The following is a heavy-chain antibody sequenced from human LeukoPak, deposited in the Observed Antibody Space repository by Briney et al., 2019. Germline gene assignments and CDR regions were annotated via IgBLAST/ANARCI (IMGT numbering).Heavy chain of an antibody. CDR2: ISYDGSNK. V-gene: IGHV3-30*03. Sequence: GGSLRLSCAASGFTFSSYGMHWVRQAPGKGLEWVAVISYDGSNKYYADSVKGRFTISRDNAKNSLYLQMCSLRAEDTAVYYCARDYASDYWGQGTLVTVSS. CDR3: ARDYASDY. D-gene: IGHD3-10*01. J-gene: IGHJ4*02. CDR1: GFTFSSYG.